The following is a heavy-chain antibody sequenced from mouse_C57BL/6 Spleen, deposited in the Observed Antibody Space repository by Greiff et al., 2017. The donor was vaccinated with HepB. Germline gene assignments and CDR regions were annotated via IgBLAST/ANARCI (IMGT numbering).Heavy chain of an antibody. CDR2: ISNGGGST. CDR1: GFTFSDYY. D-gene: IGHD2-4*01. Sequence: EVMLVESGGGLVQPGGSLKLSCAASGFTFSDYYMYWVRQTPEKRLEWVAYISNGGGSTYYPETVKGRFTISRDNAKNTLYLQMSRLKSEDTAMYCCARHDYGGYFDVWGTGTTVTVSS. CDR3: ARHDYGGYFDV. J-gene: IGHJ1*03. V-gene: IGHV5-12*01.